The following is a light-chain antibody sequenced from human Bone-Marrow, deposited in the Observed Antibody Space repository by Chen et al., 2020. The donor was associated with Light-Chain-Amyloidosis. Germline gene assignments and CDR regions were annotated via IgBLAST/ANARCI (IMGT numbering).Light chain of an antibody. CDR2: RDT. CDR1: DLPTKY. Sequence: SYELTQPHSVSVYPGQMARITCSGDDLPTKYAYGYQQKPGQAPVLVIHRDTERPSGISERFSGSRSGTTATLTISGVEAEDEADYHCQSADSSGTYEVICGGGTKLTVL. V-gene: IGLV3-25*03. CDR3: QSADSSGTYEVI. J-gene: IGLJ2*01.